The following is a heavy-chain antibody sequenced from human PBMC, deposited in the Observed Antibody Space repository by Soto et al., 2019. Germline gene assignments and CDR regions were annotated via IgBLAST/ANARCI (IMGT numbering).Heavy chain of an antibody. J-gene: IGHJ5*02. V-gene: IGHV3-73*02. Sequence: EVQLVESGGGLVQPGGSLKLSCAASGFTFSGSAMHWVRQASGKGLEWVGRIRSKANSYATAYAASVKGRFTISRDDSKNTAYLQMNSLKTEDTAVYYCTRDLQGDCTNGVCPWGQGTLVTVSS. CDR3: TRDLQGDCTNGVCP. D-gene: IGHD2-8*01. CDR2: IRSKANSYAT. CDR1: GFTFSGSA.